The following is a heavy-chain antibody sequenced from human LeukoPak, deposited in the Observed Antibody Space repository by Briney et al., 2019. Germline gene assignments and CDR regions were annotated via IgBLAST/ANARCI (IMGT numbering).Heavy chain of an antibody. Sequence: PGGSLRLSCAASGFTFSSYAMSWVRQAPGKGLEWVSAISGSGDSTYYADSVKGRFTISRGNSKNTLYLQMNSLRAEDTAVYYCAKEVLRFLEWSCQFDYWGQGTLVTVSS. D-gene: IGHD3-3*01. CDR1: GFTFSSYA. J-gene: IGHJ4*02. CDR2: ISGSGDST. V-gene: IGHV3-23*01. CDR3: AKEVLRFLEWSCQFDY.